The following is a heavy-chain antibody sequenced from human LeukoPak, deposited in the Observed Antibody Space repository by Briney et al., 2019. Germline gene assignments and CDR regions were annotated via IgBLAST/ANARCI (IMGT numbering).Heavy chain of an antibody. D-gene: IGHD3-9*01. CDR3: ARSSGTYYDILTGYYLFDY. J-gene: IGHJ4*02. CDR2: IIPIFGTA. CDR1: GGTFSSYA. Sequence: PVKVSCKASGGTFSSYAISWVRQAPGQGLEWMGGIIPIFGTANYAQKFQGRVTITADKSTSTAYMELSSLRSEDTAVYYCARSSGTYYDILTGYYLFDYWGQGTLVTVSS. V-gene: IGHV1-69*06.